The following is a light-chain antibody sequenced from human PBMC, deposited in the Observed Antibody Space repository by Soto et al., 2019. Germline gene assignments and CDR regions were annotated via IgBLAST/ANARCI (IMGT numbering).Light chain of an antibody. V-gene: IGKV3-15*01. CDR2: GTS. CDR1: QSVSTN. J-gene: IGKJ1*01. CDR3: QQYNNWPRT. Sequence: EIVMTQSPATLSVSPGERATLSCRASQSVSTNLAWYQQKPGQAPSLLIYGTSTRAPGTPARFSGSGSGTEFTLTISSLQSEDLAVYYCQQYNNWPRTFGQGTKVEIK.